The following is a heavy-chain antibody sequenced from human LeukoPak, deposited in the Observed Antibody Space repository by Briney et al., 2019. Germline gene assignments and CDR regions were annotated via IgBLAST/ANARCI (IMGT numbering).Heavy chain of an antibody. Sequence: GASVKVSCKASGYIFTDYGITWARQAPGQGLEWMGWISAYNGNTNYAQKFQDRVTMTTDTSTSTAYMELRSLRSDDTAVYYCARRGDPDYGGKVSLDWGQGTLVTVSS. V-gene: IGHV1-18*01. CDR1: GYIFTDYG. CDR3: ARRGDPDYGGKVSLD. J-gene: IGHJ4*02. CDR2: ISAYNGNT. D-gene: IGHD4-23*01.